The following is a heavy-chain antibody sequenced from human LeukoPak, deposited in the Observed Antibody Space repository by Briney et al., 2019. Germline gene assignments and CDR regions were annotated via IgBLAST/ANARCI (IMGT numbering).Heavy chain of an antibody. Sequence: SETLSLTCTVSGGSITSTYWSWIRQPPGGGLEWIGYVYYSGSTNYNPSLQSRLTMSADVSRDRLSLKLASVTAADTAVYYCSAYGRNSEYFVSWGQGTRVTVSS. D-gene: IGHD4-23*01. V-gene: IGHV4-59*01. J-gene: IGHJ4*02. CDR2: VYYSGST. CDR3: SAYGRNSEYFVS. CDR1: GGSITSTY.